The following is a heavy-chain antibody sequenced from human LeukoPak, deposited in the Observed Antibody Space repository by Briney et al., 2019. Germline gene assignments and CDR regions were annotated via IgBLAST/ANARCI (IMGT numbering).Heavy chain of an antibody. CDR1: GGTFSSYA. CDR3: ARNRGITIFGVVRYGMDV. D-gene: IGHD3-3*01. CDR2: IIPILGIA. V-gene: IGHV1-69*04. Sequence: ASVKVSCKASGGTFSSYAISWVRQAPGQGLEWMGRIIPILGIANYAQKFQGRVTITADKSTSTAYMGLSSLRSEDTAVYYCARNRGITIFGVVRYGMDVWGQGTTVTVSS. J-gene: IGHJ6*02.